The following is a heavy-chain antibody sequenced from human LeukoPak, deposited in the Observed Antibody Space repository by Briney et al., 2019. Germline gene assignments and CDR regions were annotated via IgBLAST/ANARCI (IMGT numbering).Heavy chain of an antibody. Sequence: PPGRSLRPSCVASGFIFSNYGMHWVRQSPGKGLEWVALMWYDGSEKHYADSVKGRFTISRDSSKNTLYLQMNSLRAEDTAVYYCARDASGFDYWGQGTLVTVSS. V-gene: IGHV3-33*01. J-gene: IGHJ4*02. D-gene: IGHD2-15*01. CDR3: ARDASGFDY. CDR1: GFIFSNYG. CDR2: MWYDGSEK.